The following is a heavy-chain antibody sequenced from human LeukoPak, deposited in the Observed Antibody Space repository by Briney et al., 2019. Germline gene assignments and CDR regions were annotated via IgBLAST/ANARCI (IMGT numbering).Heavy chain of an antibody. CDR3: ASSPPYCSGGSCYLFDY. V-gene: IGHV1-18*04. CDR1: GYTFTSHG. Sequence: ASVKVSCKASGYTFTSHGFTWVRQAPGQGLEWMGSISTSNGNRIYAQTLQGRVTMTTDTSTSTAYMELSSLRSEDTAVYYCASSPPYCSGGSCYLFDYWGQGTLVTVSS. J-gene: IGHJ4*02. CDR2: ISTSNGNR. D-gene: IGHD2-15*01.